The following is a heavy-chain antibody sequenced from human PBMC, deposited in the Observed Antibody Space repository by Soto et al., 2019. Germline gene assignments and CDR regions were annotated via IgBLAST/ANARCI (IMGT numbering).Heavy chain of an antibody. CDR2: IYPGDSDT. CDR1: GYSFTSYW. CDR3: ARSAHKYYDILTGQTDAFDI. Sequence: GESLKISCKGSGYSFTSYWIGWVRQMPGKGLEWMGIIYPGDSDTRYSPSFQGQVTISADKSISTAYLQWSSLKASDTAMYYCARSAHKYYDILTGQTDAFDIWGQGTMVTVSS. D-gene: IGHD3-9*01. J-gene: IGHJ3*02. V-gene: IGHV5-51*01.